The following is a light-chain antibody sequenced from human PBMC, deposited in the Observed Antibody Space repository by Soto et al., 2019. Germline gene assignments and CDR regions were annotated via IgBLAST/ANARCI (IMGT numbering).Light chain of an antibody. CDR3: SSYTTSSTVA. CDR2: EVS. Sequence: QSVLTQSASVSGSPGQSITISCTGTSSDIGGYNYVSWYQQPPDKAPKLMIFEVSNRPSGVSNRFSGSTSGNTASLTISGLLPEDEADYYCSSYTTSSTVAFGGGTKLTVL. CDR1: SSDIGGYNY. V-gene: IGLV2-14*01. J-gene: IGLJ2*01.